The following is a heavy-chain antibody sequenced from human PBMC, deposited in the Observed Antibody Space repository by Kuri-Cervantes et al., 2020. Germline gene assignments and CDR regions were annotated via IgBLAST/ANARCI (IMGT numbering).Heavy chain of an antibody. CDR2: VNQDGSEK. CDR3: ARAGVAVAATLWD. Sequence: GESLKISCAPSGFTFNGFWMSWVRPAPGEGLEWLAHVNQDGSEKYYADSVKGRFTISRDNAKNSLFLQMTSLRDEDTAIYYCARAGVAVAATLWDWGQGTLVTVSS. V-gene: IGHV3-7*01. J-gene: IGHJ4*02. D-gene: IGHD6-19*01. CDR1: GFTFNGFW.